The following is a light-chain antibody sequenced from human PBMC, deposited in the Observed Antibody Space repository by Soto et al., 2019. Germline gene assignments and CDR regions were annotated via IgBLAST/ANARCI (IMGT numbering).Light chain of an antibody. CDR3: SSYTSSDTYV. CDR2: SNN. Sequence: QSVLTQPPSASGTPGQRVTISCSGSSSNIGSNYVYWYQQLPGTAPKLLIYSNNQRPSGVPDRFSGSKSGTSASLAISGLRSEDEADYYCSSYTSSDTYVFGTGTQLTVL. CDR1: SSNIGSNY. J-gene: IGLJ1*01. V-gene: IGLV1-47*02.